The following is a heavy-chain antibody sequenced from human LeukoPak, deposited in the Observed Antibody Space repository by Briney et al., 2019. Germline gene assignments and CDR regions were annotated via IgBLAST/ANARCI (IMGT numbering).Heavy chain of an antibody. J-gene: IGHJ6*02. CDR3: AKDREPHLLSGYCAMDV. D-gene: IGHD2/OR15-2a*01. CDR1: GFTFNTYV. Sequence: GGSLRLSCVASGFTFNTYVIHWVRQAPGKGLEGVAVISYDGTNKYFADSVKGRFAISRDNSKNTLYLQMNSLRAEDTAVYYCAKDREPHLLSGYCAMDVWGQGTTVTVSS. V-gene: IGHV3-30*18. CDR2: ISYDGTNK.